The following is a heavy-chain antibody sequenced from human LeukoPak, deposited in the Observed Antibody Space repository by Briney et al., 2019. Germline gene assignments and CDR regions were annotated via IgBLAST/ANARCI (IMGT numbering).Heavy chain of an antibody. J-gene: IGHJ4*02. D-gene: IGHD2-15*01. Sequence: PSETLSLTCAVYGGSFSGYYWSWIRQPPGKGLEWIGEINHSGSTNYNPSLKSRVTISVDTSKNQFSLKLSSVTADDTAVYYCARDPRQYCSGGSCYSDGFDYWGQGTLVTVSS. CDR3: ARDPRQYCSGGSCYSDGFDY. CDR2: INHSGST. V-gene: IGHV4-34*01. CDR1: GGSFSGYY.